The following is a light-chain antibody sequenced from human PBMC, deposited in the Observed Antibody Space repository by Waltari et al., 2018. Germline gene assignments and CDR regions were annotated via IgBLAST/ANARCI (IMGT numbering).Light chain of an antibody. V-gene: IGKV3-20*01. J-gene: IGKJ2*01. Sequence: RASQRLTSRYLAWYQHKPGQAPRLLIYGASSRAAGIPDRFSGSGSGTDFTLTISRLEPEDFAVYYCQQYGSSVMYTFGQGTKLEIK. CDR1: QRLTSRY. CDR3: QQYGSSVMYT. CDR2: GAS.